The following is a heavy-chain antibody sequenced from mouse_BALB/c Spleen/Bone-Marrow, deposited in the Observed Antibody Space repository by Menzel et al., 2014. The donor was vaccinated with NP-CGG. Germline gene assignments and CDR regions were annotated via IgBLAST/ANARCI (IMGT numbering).Heavy chain of an antibody. J-gene: IGHJ4*01. D-gene: IGHD1-1*01. CDR2: ISYSGST. Sequence: EVQLQQSGPSLVKPSQTLSLTCSVTGDSITSGYWNWIRKFPGNKLEYMGYISYSGSTYYNPSHKSRISITRDTSKNQYYLQLNSVTTEDTATYYCARGGGSSYNYAMDYWGQGTSVTVSS. CDR3: ARGGGSSYNYAMDY. CDR1: GDSITSGY. V-gene: IGHV3-8*02.